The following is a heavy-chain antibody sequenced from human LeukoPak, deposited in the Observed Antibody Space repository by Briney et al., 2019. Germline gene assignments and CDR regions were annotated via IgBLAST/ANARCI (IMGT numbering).Heavy chain of an antibody. CDR3: ARDRSGRSSVDDAFDI. D-gene: IGHD3-22*01. CDR2: INVITGYI. V-gene: IGHV3-21*01. J-gene: IGHJ3*02. CDR1: GFTFSSYG. Sequence: PGGSLRLSCAASGFTFSSYGINWVRQAPGKGLEWVAYINVITGYIYYADSLKGRFTISRDNAKKSLFLEMNSLRVEDTAVYYCARDRSGRSSVDDAFDIWGQGIMVTLSS.